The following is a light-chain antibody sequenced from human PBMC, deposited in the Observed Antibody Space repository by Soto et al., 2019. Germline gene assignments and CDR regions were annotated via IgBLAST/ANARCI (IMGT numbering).Light chain of an antibody. Sequence: EHLLTQSPGTLSLSPGERATLSCRASQSVSSSSLAWYQQKRGQAPRLLIHDASSRATGIPDRFSGSGSGTDFTLTISRLEPEDFAVYYCQQYGGSPRTFGQGTKVDI. CDR2: DAS. CDR1: QSVSSSS. J-gene: IGKJ1*01. V-gene: IGKV3-20*01. CDR3: QQYGGSPRT.